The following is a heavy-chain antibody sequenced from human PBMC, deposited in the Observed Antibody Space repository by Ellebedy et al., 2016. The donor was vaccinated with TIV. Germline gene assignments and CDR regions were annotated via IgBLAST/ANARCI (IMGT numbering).Heavy chain of an antibody. CDR1: GFTFSSYW. D-gene: IGHD2-15*01. CDR2: ISWDGGST. Sequence: GGSLRLXCAASGFTFSSYWMSWVRQAPGKGLEWVSLISWDGGSTYYGDSVKGRFSISRDNSKNTVYLQMSSLRTEDTGVYYCAKDRFSGGSCHDYWGQGTLVTVSS. V-gene: IGHV3-23*01. CDR3: AKDRFSGGSCHDY. J-gene: IGHJ4*02.